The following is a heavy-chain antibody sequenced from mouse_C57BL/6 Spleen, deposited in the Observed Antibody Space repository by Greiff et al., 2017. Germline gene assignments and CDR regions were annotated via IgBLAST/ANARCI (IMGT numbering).Heavy chain of an antibody. D-gene: IGHD1-1*01. CDR3: ARGGDYYGSSSYFDY. V-gene: IGHV1-82*01. J-gene: IGHJ2*01. Sequence: QVQLQQSGPELVKPGASVKISCKASGYAFSSSWMNWVKQRPGKGLEWIGRIYPGDGDTNYNGKFKGKATLTADKSSSTAYMQLSSLTSEDSAVYFGARGGDYYGSSSYFDYWGQGTTLTVSS. CDR1: GYAFSSSW. CDR2: IYPGDGDT.